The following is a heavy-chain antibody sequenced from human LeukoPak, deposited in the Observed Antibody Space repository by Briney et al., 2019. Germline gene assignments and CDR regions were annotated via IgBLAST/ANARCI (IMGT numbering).Heavy chain of an antibody. CDR1: GYTFTSYD. CDR3: ARDVSYDSSGYYPSHDAFDI. CDR2: MNPNSGNT. D-gene: IGHD3-22*01. J-gene: IGHJ3*02. Sequence: ASVKVSCKASGYTFTSYDINWVRQATGQGLEWMGWMNPNSGNTGYAQKFQGRVTMTRNTSISTAYMELSSLRSEDTAVYYCARDVSYDSSGYYPSHDAFDIWGQGTMVTVSS. V-gene: IGHV1-8*01.